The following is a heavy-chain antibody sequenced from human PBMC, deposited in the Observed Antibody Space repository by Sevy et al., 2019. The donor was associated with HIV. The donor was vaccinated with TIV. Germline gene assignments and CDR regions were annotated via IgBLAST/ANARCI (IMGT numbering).Heavy chain of an antibody. CDR2: MNPNSGNT. V-gene: IGHV1-8*01. CDR1: GYTFTSYD. Sequence: ASVKVSCKASGYTFTSYDINWVRQATGQGLEWMGWMNPNSGNTGNSKKFQGRVTMTRNTSISTADMELSSLRSEDTSVYYCARGPGIAARRFRGGGYYYGMDVWGQGTTVTVSS. D-gene: IGHD6-6*01. CDR3: ARGPGIAARRFRGGGYYYGMDV. J-gene: IGHJ6*02.